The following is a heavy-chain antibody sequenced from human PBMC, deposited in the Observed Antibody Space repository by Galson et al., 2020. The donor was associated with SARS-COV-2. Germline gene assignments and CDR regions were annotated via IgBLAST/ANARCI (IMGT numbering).Heavy chain of an antibody. V-gene: IGHV4-34*12. CDR3: ARAPDYDILTGYYPDGFDV. Sequence: SETLSLTCAVYGGSFSGYCWSWIRHPPGKGQEWIREIMHSGSTNYNPSLKSPVTISVDTSKNQFSLKLSSVTAADRAVYYCARAPDYDILTGYYPDGFDVWGQGTMVTVSS. J-gene: IGHJ3*01. D-gene: IGHD3-9*01. CDR2: IMHSGST. CDR1: GGSFSGYC.